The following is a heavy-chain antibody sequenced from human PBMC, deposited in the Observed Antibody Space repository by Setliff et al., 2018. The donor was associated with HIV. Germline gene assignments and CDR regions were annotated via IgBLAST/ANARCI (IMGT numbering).Heavy chain of an antibody. CDR2: ISVYNGDT. J-gene: IGHJ6*03. CDR1: GYSSTSYG. V-gene: IGHV1-18*01. D-gene: IGHD6-19*01. Sequence: GASVKVSCKASGYSSTSYGIAWVRQDPGQGLEWMGWISVYNGDTKDAQKLQDRVTMTIDTATRTAYMEVRSLRSDATAVYYCARSLERQWLVPYYMDVWGKGTTVTVSS. CDR3: ARSLERQWLVPYYMDV.